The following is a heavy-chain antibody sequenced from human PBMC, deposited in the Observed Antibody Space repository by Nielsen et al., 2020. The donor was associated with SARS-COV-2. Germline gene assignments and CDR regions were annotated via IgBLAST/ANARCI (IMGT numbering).Heavy chain of an antibody. CDR2: IYKGGTT. CDR3: ARGPRTTDTAMD. D-gene: IGHD5-18*01. Sequence: GGSLRLSCAASGLTVTTTNMNWVRQAPGKGLEWVSVIYKGGTTYHADSVKGRFTISIDSSKNTLYLQMNRLRVEDTADYFCARGPRTTDTAMDWGQGALVTVSS. CDR1: GLTVTTTN. J-gene: IGHJ4*02. V-gene: IGHV3-53*01.